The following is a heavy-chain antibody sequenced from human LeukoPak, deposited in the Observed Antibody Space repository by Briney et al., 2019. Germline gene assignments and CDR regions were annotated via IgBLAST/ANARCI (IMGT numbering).Heavy chain of an antibody. D-gene: IGHD3-10*01. V-gene: IGHV4-34*01. CDR2: INHSGST. CDR3: ARGPTSHYGSGSYYGDY. Sequence: SETLSLTCAVYGGSFSGYYWSWIRQPPGKGLEWIGEINHSGSTNYNPSLKSRVTISVDTSKNQFSLKLSSMTAADTAVYYCARGPTSHYGSGSYYGDYWGQGTLVTVSS. J-gene: IGHJ4*02. CDR1: GGSFSGYY.